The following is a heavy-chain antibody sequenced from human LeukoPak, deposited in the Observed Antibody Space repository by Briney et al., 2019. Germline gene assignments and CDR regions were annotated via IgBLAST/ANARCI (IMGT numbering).Heavy chain of an antibody. CDR3: AREGPNYDILTGYKYYYYGMDV. D-gene: IGHD3-9*01. Sequence: GASVKVSCKASGYTFTGYYIHWVRQAPGQGLEWMGWINAKSGGTNYAQKFQGRVTMTRDTSISTAYMELGRLRSDDTAVYYCAREGPNYDILTGYKYYYYGMDVWGQGTTVTVSS. V-gene: IGHV1-2*02. J-gene: IGHJ6*02. CDR1: GYTFTGYY. CDR2: INAKSGGT.